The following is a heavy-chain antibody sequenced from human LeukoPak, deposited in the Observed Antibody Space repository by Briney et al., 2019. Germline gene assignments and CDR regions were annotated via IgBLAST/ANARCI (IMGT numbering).Heavy chain of an antibody. J-gene: IGHJ3*02. D-gene: IGHD1-26*01. V-gene: IGHV1-69*13. CDR3: ASESGSYPNDAFDI. CDR2: IIPIFGTA. CDR1: GGTFSSYA. Sequence: GASVKVSCKASGGTFSSYAISWVRQAPGQGLEWMGRIIPIFGTANYAQKFQGRVTITADESTSTAYMELSSLRSEDTAVYYCASESGSYPNDAFDIWGQGTMVTVSS.